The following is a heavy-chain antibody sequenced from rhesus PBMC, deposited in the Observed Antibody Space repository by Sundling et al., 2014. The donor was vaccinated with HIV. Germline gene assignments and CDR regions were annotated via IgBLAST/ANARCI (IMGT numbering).Heavy chain of an antibody. V-gene: IGHV4S9*01. CDR3: ARVIFTSSGNY. J-gene: IGHJ4*01. CDR1: GGSISDYYY. D-gene: IGHD2-27*01. CDR2: IYGATGNI. Sequence: QVQLQESGPAVVKPSETLSLTCAVSGGSISDYYYWNWIRQPPGKGLEWIATIYGATGNIYYNPFLKSRVTLSRDTSKNQFSLNLNSMTAADTAVYYCARVIFTSSGNYWGQGVLVTVSS.